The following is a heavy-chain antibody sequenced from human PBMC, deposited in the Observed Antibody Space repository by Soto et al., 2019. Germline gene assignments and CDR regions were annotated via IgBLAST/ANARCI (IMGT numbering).Heavy chain of an antibody. CDR1: GGSISSDY. J-gene: IGHJ4*02. CDR3: ARGSSSGWFQFDY. Sequence: QVQLQESGPGLVKPSETLTLTCTVSGGSISSDYWSWIRQPPGKGLEWIGYIYYSGSTNYNPSLKSRVXXSXDXXKTQVSLKLSSVTAADTAVYYCARGSSSGWFQFDYWGQGSLVTVSS. V-gene: IGHV4-59*01. D-gene: IGHD6-19*01. CDR2: IYYSGST.